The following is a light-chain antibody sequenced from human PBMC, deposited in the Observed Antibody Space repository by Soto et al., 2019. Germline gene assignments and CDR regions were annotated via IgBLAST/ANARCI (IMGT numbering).Light chain of an antibody. J-gene: IGLJ1*01. CDR1: SSDVGAYDF. V-gene: IGLV2-14*03. CDR2: EVS. Sequence: QSVLTQPASVSGSPGQSIAISCTGTSSDVGAYDFVSWYQQHPDKAPKLMIYEVSHRPSGVSYRFSGSKSVNTATLTISGLQAEDEADYYCRSYTASSPRVFGTGTKVTVL. CDR3: RSYTASSPRV.